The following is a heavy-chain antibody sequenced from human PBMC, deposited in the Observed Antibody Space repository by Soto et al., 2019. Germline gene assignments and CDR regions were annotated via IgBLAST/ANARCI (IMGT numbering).Heavy chain of an antibody. CDR2: INHSGST. J-gene: IGHJ4*02. CDR1: GGSFSGYY. Sequence: SETLSLTCAVYGGSFSGYYWSWIRQPPGKGLEWIGEINHSGSTNYNPSLKSRVTISVETSKNQFSLKLSSVTAADTAVYYCARDSSGSYYLDYWGQGTLVTVSS. V-gene: IGHV4-34*01. CDR3: ARDSSGSYYLDY. D-gene: IGHD3-10*01.